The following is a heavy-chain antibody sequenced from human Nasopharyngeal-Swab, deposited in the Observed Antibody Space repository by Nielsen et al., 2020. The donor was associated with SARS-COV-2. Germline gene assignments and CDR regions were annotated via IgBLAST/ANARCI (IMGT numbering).Heavy chain of an antibody. J-gene: IGHJ5*02. Sequence: SETLSLTCTVSGGSISSYYWSWIRQPPGKGLEWIGYIYYSGSTNYNPSLKSRVTISVDTSKNQFSLKLRSVTAADTAVYYCAKEGATGWFDPWGQGTLVTVSS. CDR1: GGSISSYY. CDR3: AKEGATGWFDP. CDR2: IYYSGST. V-gene: IGHV4-59*01.